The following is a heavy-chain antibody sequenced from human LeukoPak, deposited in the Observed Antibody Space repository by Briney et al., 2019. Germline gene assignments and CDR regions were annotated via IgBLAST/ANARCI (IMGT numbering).Heavy chain of an antibody. CDR2: FDPEDGKT. D-gene: IGHD2-15*01. J-gene: IGHJ6*02. V-gene: IGHV1-24*01. CDR3: ATYNIRWTWWSPTSSYYYGMDV. CDR1: GYTLTELS. Sequence: ASVKVSCKVSGYTLTELSMHWVRQAPGKGLEWMGGFDPEDGKTIYAQKFQGRVTMTEDTSTDTAYMELSSLRSEDTAVYYCATYNIRWTWWSPTSSYYYGMDVWGQGTTVTVSS.